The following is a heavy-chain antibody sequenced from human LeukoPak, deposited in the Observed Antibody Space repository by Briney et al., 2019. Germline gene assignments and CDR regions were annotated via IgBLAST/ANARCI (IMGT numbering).Heavy chain of an antibody. V-gene: IGHV3-33*01. CDR1: GFTFSSYG. CDR3: ALEDGDTPVGAFDV. J-gene: IGHJ3*01. Sequence: GGSLRLSCAASGFTFSSYGIHWVRQAPGKGLEWVTVIWYDGSKRYYADSVKGRFTISRDNSKNTLYLQMNSLTAEDTAVYYCALEDGDTPVGAFDVWGQGTMVTVSS. CDR2: IWYDGSKR.